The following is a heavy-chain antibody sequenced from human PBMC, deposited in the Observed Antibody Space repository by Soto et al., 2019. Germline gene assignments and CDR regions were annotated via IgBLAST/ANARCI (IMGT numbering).Heavy chain of an antibody. CDR2: ISSSSYYI. CDR1: GFTFSTYS. Sequence: EVQLVESGGGLVKPGGSLRLSCAASGFTFSTYSMNWVRQAPGKGLEWVSSISSSSYYIYYSDSVRGRFSISRDYAKSSLSLQMNSLRAEDTAVYYCARHSLDGSDWSIDYWGQGTLVTVSS. D-gene: IGHD6-19*01. V-gene: IGHV3-21*01. CDR3: ARHSLDGSDWSIDY. J-gene: IGHJ4*02.